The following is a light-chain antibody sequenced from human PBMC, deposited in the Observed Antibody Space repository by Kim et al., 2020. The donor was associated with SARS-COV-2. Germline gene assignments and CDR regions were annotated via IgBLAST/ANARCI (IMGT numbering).Light chain of an antibody. CDR2: GID. V-gene: IGLV3-19*01. Sequence: SSELTQDPAVSVALGQTVRISCQRDSLRAYYANWYQLKPGQAPVVVLYGIDKRPSGITDRFSGSSSGNTAFLTITGARAEDEADYYCNSRDDVFGTGTKVTVL. CDR3: NSRDDV. J-gene: IGLJ1*01. CDR1: SLRAYY.